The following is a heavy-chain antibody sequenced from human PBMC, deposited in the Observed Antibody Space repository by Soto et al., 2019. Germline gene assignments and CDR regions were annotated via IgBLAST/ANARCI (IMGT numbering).Heavy chain of an antibody. CDR2: IFYSGST. Sequence: PSETLSLTCTVSGGSISSTIYSWDWIRQPPGKGLEWIGSIFYSGSTYYNPSLKSRVTISVDTSKNQFSLKLSSVTAADTAVYYCARRKDLYNWFDPWGQGTLVTVSS. V-gene: IGHV4-39*07. CDR1: GGSISSTIYS. J-gene: IGHJ5*02. CDR3: ARRKDLYNWFDP.